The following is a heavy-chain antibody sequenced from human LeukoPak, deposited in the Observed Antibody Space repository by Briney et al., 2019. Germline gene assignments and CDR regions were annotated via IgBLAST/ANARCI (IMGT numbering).Heavy chain of an antibody. CDR2: IWYDGSNK. Sequence: GGSLRLSCAASGFTFSSYGMHWVRQAPGKGLEWVAVIWYDGSNKYCADSVKGRFTISRDNSKNTLYLQMNSLRAEDTAVYYCARDRLRHYDSSGFYGMDVWGQGTTVTVSS. V-gene: IGHV3-33*01. D-gene: IGHD3-22*01. J-gene: IGHJ6*02. CDR1: GFTFSSYG. CDR3: ARDRLRHYDSSGFYGMDV.